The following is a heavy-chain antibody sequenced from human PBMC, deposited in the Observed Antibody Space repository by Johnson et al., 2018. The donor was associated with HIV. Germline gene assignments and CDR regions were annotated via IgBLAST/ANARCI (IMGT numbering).Heavy chain of an antibody. V-gene: IGHV3-43D*03. J-gene: IGHJ3*02. CDR3: SRDQYDRGDGALDI. D-gene: IGHD5-24*01. Sequence: VQLVESGGGGIQPGRSLRLSCAASGLRFSDYGMHWVRQAPGKGLEWVSLISWDGGTCHYADSVQGRFTISRDNRKKSLYLQMNSLRTEDAAVYYWSRDQYDRGDGALDIWGQGTMVTVSS. CDR1: GLRFSDYG. CDR2: ISWDGGTC.